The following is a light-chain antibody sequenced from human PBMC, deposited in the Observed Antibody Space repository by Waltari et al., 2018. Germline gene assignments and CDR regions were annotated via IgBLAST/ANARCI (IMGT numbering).Light chain of an antibody. J-gene: IGLJ3*02. CDR1: SSNIGHNS. CDR2: YDD. CDR3: AAWDASLSSWL. Sequence: QSVLTQPPSVSGAPRQRVTISCSGSSSNIGHNSVNWYQQLPGKPPKLLIYYDDLLSSGVSDRCSGSKSGTSASLAIAGLQSEDEAHYYCAAWDASLSSWLFGGGTKLTVL. V-gene: IGLV1-36*01.